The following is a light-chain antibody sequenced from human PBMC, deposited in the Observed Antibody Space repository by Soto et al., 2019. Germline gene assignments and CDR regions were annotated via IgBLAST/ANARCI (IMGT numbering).Light chain of an antibody. CDR3: SSYTSSDTHV. CDR2: DVS. J-gene: IGLJ3*02. V-gene: IGLV2-14*01. Sequence: QSALTQPASVSGSPGQSITISCTGTSSDVGGYNYVSWYQQHPGKAPKLIIYDVSNRPSGVSNRFSGSKSGNTASLTISGLQAEDEADFYCSSYTSSDTHVFGGGTKLTGL. CDR1: SSDVGGYNY.